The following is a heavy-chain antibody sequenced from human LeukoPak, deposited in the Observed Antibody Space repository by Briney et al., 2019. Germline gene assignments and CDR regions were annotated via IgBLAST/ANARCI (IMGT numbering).Heavy chain of an antibody. J-gene: IGHJ6*03. CDR2: MNPNSGNT. Sequence: AXVKVSCKASGYTFTSYDINWVRQAHGQGLEWMGWMNPNSGNTVYAQKFQGRVTITRNSYISTAYMEVSRLRYEDTAVYYCARGRKYCSSTSCSYYYYYMDVWGKGTAVTVSS. CDR1: GYTFTSYD. V-gene: IGHV1-8*03. CDR3: ARGRKYCSSTSCSYYYYYMDV. D-gene: IGHD2-2*01.